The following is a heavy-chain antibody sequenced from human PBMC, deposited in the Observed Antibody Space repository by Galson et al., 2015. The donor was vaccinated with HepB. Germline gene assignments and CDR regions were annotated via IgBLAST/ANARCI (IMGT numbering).Heavy chain of an antibody. CDR1: GFTFSSHG. CDR3: AKGGTTATPCGF. CDR2: ISGSGDYT. J-gene: IGHJ4*02. V-gene: IGHV3-23*01. Sequence: SLRLSCAASGFTFSSHGMSWVRQAPGKGLECVSTISGSGDYTDYADSVRGRFTISRENSKNTLYLEMNSLRAEDTAVYYCAKGGTTATPCGFWGQGTLVTVSS. D-gene: IGHD4-11*01.